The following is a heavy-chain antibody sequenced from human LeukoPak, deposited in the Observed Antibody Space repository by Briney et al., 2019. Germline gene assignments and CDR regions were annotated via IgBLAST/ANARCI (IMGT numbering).Heavy chain of an antibody. D-gene: IGHD1-26*01. CDR1: GFTFNNAR. J-gene: IGHJ4*02. Sequence: PGGSLRLSCAASGFTFNNARMNWARQAPGKGLEWVGRIKSKIEGGTIDYAAPVKGRFTISRDDSKNTLYLQMNSLKAEDTAVYYCTTKRVGAPAFDYWGQGTLVTVSS. CDR3: TTKRVGAPAFDY. CDR2: IKSKIEGGTI. V-gene: IGHV3-15*07.